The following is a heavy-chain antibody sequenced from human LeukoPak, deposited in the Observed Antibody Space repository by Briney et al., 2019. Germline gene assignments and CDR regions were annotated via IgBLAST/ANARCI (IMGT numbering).Heavy chain of an antibody. Sequence: PSETLSLTCTVSGVSINSSSYYWGWIRQPPGKGLEWIGSIYYSGSTYYNPSLKSRVTISVDTSKNQFSLKLSSVTAADTAVYYCAREEGLADSFDYWGQGTLVTVSS. CDR2: IYYSGST. CDR3: AREEGLADSFDY. V-gene: IGHV4-39*07. CDR1: GVSINSSSYY. J-gene: IGHJ4*02. D-gene: IGHD3/OR15-3a*01.